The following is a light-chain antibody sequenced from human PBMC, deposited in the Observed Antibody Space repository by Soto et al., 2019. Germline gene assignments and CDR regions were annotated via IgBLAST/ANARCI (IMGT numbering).Light chain of an antibody. CDR1: SSDVGSYNL. CDR3: CSYAGSSTWV. Sequence: QSALTQPASVSGSPGQSITISCTGTSSDVGSYNLVSWYLQHPGKAPKLMIYEANKRPSGVSNRFSGSKSGNTASLTISGLEAEDEADYYCCSYAGSSTWVFGGGTKLTVL. J-gene: IGLJ3*02. CDR2: EAN. V-gene: IGLV2-23*01.